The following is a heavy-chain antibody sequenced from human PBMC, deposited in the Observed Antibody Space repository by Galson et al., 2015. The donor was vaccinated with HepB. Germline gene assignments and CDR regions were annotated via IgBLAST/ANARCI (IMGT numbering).Heavy chain of an antibody. D-gene: IGHD3-22*01. CDR2: ISSSSSTI. V-gene: IGHV3-48*02. J-gene: IGHJ3*02. CDR1: GFTLSSYS. Sequence: SLRLSCAASGFTLSSYSMNWVRQAPGKGLEWVSYISSSSSTIYYADSVKGRFTISRDNAKNSLYLQMNSLRDEDTAVYYCARPYYYDSSGYYGYSFDIWGQGTMVTVSS. CDR3: ARPYYYDSSGYYGYSFDI.